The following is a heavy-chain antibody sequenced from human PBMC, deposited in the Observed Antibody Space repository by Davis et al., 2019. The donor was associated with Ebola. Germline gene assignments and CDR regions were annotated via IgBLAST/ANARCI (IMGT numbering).Heavy chain of an antibody. Sequence: GSLRLSCTVSGGSVRSGSYYWNWIRQPPGKGLEWIGYIYYSGSTNYNPSLKSRVTISVDTSKNQFSLKLSSVTVADTAVYYCARGTGPVDYWGQGTLVTVSS. CDR2: IYYSGST. J-gene: IGHJ4*02. CDR3: ARGTGPVDY. CDR1: GGSVRSGSYY. D-gene: IGHD1-14*01. V-gene: IGHV4-61*01.